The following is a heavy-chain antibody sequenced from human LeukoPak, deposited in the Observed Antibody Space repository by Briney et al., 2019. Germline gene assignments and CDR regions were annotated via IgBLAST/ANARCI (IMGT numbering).Heavy chain of an antibody. CDR3: AYGNYYDSSGSLFDY. CDR2: IKQDGSEK. J-gene: IGHJ4*02. Sequence: GGSLRLSCAASGFTFSNYWMTWVRQAPGKGLEWVANIKQDGSEKYYVDSVKGRFTISRDNAKNSLYLQMNSLRAGDTAVYYCAYGNYYDSSGSLFDYWGQGTLVTVSS. V-gene: IGHV3-7*01. CDR1: GFTFSNYW. D-gene: IGHD3-22*01.